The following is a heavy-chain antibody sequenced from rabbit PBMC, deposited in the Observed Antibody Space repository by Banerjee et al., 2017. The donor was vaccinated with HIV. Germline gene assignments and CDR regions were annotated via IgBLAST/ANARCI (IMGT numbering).Heavy chain of an antibody. Sequence: QEQLVESGGGLVMPEGSLTLTCTASGLSFSSSYWICWVRQAPGKGLEWIACIYAGSSGSTYYATWAKGRFTISKTSSTTVTLQMTSLTAADTATYFCARDVHASNLWGPGTLVTVS. CDR1: GLSFSSSYW. CDR2: IYAGSSGST. D-gene: IGHD3-1*01. V-gene: IGHV1S45*01. CDR3: ARDVHASNL. J-gene: IGHJ4*01.